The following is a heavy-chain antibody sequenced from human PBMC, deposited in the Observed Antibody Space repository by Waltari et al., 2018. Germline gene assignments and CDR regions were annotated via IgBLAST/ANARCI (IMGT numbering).Heavy chain of an antibody. CDR3: AKEDVSDSGYDLPLGY. D-gene: IGHD5-12*01. CDR2: ISVSGGST. V-gene: IGHV3-23*04. CDR1: GFTFGDYA. J-gene: IGHJ4*02. Sequence: EVQLVESGGGLVQPGRSLRLSCTASGFTFGDYAMSWFRQAPGQGLEWVSAISVSGGSTYYADAVKGRFTISRDNSKNTLYLQMNSLRAEDTAVYYCAKEDVSDSGYDLPLGYWGQGTLVTVSS.